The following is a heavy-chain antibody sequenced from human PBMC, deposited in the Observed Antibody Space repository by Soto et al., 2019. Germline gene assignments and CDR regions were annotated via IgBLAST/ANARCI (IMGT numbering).Heavy chain of an antibody. Sequence: PSETLSLTCTVSGGSISSSSYYWGWIRQPPGKGLEWIGSIYYSGSTYYNSSLKSRVTISVDTSKNQFSLKLSSVTAADTAVYYCARQPKDYYHYHGMDVWGQGTTVTVSS. CDR2: IYYSGST. V-gene: IGHV4-39*01. CDR1: GGSISSSSYY. CDR3: ARQPKDYYHYHGMDV. J-gene: IGHJ6*02.